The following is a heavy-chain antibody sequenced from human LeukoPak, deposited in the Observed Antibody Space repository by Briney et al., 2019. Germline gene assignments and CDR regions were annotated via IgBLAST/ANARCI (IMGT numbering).Heavy chain of an antibody. D-gene: IGHD4-17*01. Sequence: PSETLSLTCDVSGVSFSTYYWSWIRQSPEKGLEWIGEVNHSGYTNYNPSLKGRVTISVDTSKNQFSLKLSSVTAADTAVYYCARQLYGSDYWGQGTLVTVSS. CDR2: VNHSGYT. J-gene: IGHJ4*02. CDR1: GVSFSTYY. CDR3: ARQLYGSDY. V-gene: IGHV4-34*01.